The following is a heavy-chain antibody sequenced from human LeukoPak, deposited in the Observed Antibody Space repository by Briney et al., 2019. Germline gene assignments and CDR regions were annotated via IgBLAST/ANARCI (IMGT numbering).Heavy chain of an antibody. J-gene: IGHJ4*02. CDR2: MNPNSGNT. CDR1: GYTFTSYD. V-gene: IGHV1-8*01. D-gene: IGHD6-19*01. CDR3: AREHIAVAGLAY. Sequence: GASVKVSCKASGYTFTSYDINWVRQATGQGLEWMGWMNPNSGNTGYAQKFQGRVTMTRNTSISTAYMELSSLRSEDTAMYYCAREHIAVAGLAYWGQGTLVTVSS.